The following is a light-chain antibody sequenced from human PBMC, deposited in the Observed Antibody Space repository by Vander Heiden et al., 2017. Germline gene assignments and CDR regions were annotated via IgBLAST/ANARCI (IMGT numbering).Light chain of an antibody. CDR2: KDS. V-gene: IGLV3-25*03. Sequence: SYELTQPPSVSVSPGQTARITCSGDELPKQYAYWYQQKPGQAPVLVIYKDSERPSGIPERFSGSSSGTTVTLTISGVQAEDEADYYCQSADSSGTYHWVFGGGTKLTVL. J-gene: IGLJ3*02. CDR3: QSADSSGTYHWV. CDR1: ELPKQY.